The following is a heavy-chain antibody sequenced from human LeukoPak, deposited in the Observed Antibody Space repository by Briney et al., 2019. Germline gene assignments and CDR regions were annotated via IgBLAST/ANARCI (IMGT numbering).Heavy chain of an antibody. V-gene: IGHV4-59*06. J-gene: IGHJ5*02. CDR1: GGSISSYY. D-gene: IGHD2-15*01. Sequence: PSETLSLTCTVSGGSISSYYWSWVRQHPERGLEWIGYIYYTGSAYYSPSLQSRVSIFLDMSKNEFSLHLTSATDADTAVYYCARLRGEGSNWFDPWGQGTLVTVSS. CDR3: ARLRGEGSNWFDP. CDR2: IYYTGSA.